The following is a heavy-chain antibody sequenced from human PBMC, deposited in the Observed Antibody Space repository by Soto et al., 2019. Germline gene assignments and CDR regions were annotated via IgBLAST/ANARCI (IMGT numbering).Heavy chain of an antibody. CDR2: IKSKTDGGTT. D-gene: IGHD6-19*01. J-gene: IGHJ6*02. Sequence: GSLRLSCAASGFTFSNAWMNWVRQAPGKGLEWVGRIKSKTDGGTTDYAAHVKGRFTISRDDSKNTLYLQMNSLKTEDTAVYYCTTDFNEVSVAGPYYYYGMDVWGQGTTVTVSS. V-gene: IGHV3-15*07. CDR1: GFTFSNAW. CDR3: TTDFNEVSVAGPYYYYGMDV.